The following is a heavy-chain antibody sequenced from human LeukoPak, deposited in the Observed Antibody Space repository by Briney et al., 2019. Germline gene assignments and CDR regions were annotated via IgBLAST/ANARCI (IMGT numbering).Heavy chain of an antibody. CDR1: GGTFSSYA. CDR3: ARGHIVVVPAASPGAFDI. V-gene: IGHV1-69*04. D-gene: IGHD2-2*01. J-gene: IGHJ3*02. CDR2: IIPIFGIA. Sequence: GASVNVSCMASGGTFSSYAISWVRQAPGQGLEWMGRIIPIFGIANYAQKFQGRVTITADKSTSTAYMELSSLRSEDTAVYYCARGHIVVVPAASPGAFDIWGQGTMVTVSS.